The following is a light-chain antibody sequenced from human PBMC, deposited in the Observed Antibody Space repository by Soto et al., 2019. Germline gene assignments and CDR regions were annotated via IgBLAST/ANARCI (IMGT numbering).Light chain of an antibody. J-gene: IGLJ2*01. Sequence: QSALTQPGSVSGSPGQSITISCSGTSSDIGSYNLVSWYQQHPGKAPKVIIFEGSRLPSGVSSRFSGSKSDNTASLTISGLRPEDEADYYCSSYAGSNVLVVFGGGTKVTVL. CDR1: SSDIGSYNL. V-gene: IGLV2-23*01. CDR2: EGS. CDR3: SSYAGSNVLVV.